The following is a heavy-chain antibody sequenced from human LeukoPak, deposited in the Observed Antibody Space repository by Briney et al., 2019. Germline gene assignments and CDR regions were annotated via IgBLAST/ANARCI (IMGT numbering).Heavy chain of an antibody. V-gene: IGHV4-4*07. CDR1: GGSISSYY. Sequence: SETLPLTCTVSGGSISSYYWSWIRQPAGKGLEWIGRIYTSGSTNYNPSLKSRVTMSVDTSKNQFSLKLSSVTAADTAVYYCARGSYYDSSGYDYFDYWGQGTLVTVSS. CDR3: ARGSYYDSSGYDYFDY. CDR2: IYTSGST. J-gene: IGHJ4*02. D-gene: IGHD3-22*01.